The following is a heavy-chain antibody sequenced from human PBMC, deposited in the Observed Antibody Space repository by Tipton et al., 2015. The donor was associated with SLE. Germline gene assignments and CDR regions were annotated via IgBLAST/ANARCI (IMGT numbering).Heavy chain of an antibody. J-gene: IGHJ4*02. V-gene: IGHV4-34*12. CDR1: GGSFSGFF. D-gene: IGHD5-12*01. CDR2: MFYSGTT. Sequence: TLSLTCDLFGGSFSGFFWSWIRQPPGKGLEWIGSMFYSGTTYYNPSLKSRFTISVDTSKNQFSLKLSSVTAADTAVYNCVRDRGYAHFDYWGQGTLVTVSS. CDR3: VRDRGYAHFDY.